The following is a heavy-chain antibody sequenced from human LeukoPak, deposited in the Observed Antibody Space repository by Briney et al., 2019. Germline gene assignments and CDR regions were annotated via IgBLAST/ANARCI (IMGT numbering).Heavy chain of an antibody. Sequence: GRSLRLSCAASGFTFDDYAMHRVRQAPGKGLEWVSGISWNSGSIGYADSVKGRFTISRDNAKNSLYLQMNSLRAEDTALYYCAKDKGQQLSDYYYYGMDVWGQGTTVTVSS. CDR3: AKDKGQQLSDYYYYGMDV. J-gene: IGHJ6*02. V-gene: IGHV3-9*01. D-gene: IGHD6-13*01. CDR1: GFTFDDYA. CDR2: ISWNSGSI.